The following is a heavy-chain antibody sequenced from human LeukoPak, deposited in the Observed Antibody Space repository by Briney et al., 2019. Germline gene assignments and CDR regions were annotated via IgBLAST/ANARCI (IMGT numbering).Heavy chain of an antibody. CDR3: ARSFRLDAFDI. J-gene: IGHJ3*02. CDR1: GFTFSRYS. D-gene: IGHD6-13*01. Sequence: GGSLRLSCAASGFTFSRYSMNWVRQAPGKGLEWVSSISSSSSYIYYADSVKGRFTISRDNAKNLLYLQMNSLRAEDTAVYYCARSFRLDAFDIWGQGTMVTVSS. CDR2: ISSSSSYI. V-gene: IGHV3-21*01.